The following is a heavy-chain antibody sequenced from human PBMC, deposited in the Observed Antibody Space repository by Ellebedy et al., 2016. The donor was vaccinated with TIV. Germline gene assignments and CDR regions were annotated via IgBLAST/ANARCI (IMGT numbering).Heavy chain of an antibody. D-gene: IGHD3-10*01. V-gene: IGHV3-30*03. Sequence: GGSLRLXXVASGFTFRSHGIYWVRQAPGKGLEWVAVISSDGSNKYYADSVKGRCTISRDNSKNTLYLQMNSLRADDMAVYYCARGGSSGSSDYWGQGTLVTVSS. CDR2: ISSDGSNK. CDR3: ARGGSSGSSDY. CDR1: GFTFRSHG. J-gene: IGHJ4*02.